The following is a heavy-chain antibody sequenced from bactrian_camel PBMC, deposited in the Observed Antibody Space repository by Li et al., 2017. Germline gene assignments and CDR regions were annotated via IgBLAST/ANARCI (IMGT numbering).Heavy chain of an antibody. CDR1: GFSSSGSC. Sequence: DVQLVESGGGLVQPGGSLRLSCTASGFSSSGSCMGWFRQAPGKEREGVAAIDTDGHISYGDSVKGRFTISQDNVENTLYLQMNSLAPEDTAMYYCAARCRGRWCFLGGYRGQGTQVTVS. J-gene: IGHJ6*01. V-gene: IGHV3S42*01. CDR3: AARCRGRWCFLGGY. CDR2: IDTDGHI. D-gene: IGHD2*01.